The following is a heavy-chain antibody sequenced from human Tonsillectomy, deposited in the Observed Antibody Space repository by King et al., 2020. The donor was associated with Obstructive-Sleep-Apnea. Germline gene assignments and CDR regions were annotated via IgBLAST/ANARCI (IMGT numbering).Heavy chain of an antibody. CDR1: GASISTYY. CDR3: ARGDWLLLDY. V-gene: IGHV4-59*12. Sequence: VQLQESGPGLVKPSETLSLTCTVSGASISTYYWSWIRHPPGKGLEWIGFIYYSGSTYYNPPLRSRVTISIDTSKNQVSLKLRSVTAADTAVYYCARGDWLLLDYWGQGTLLTVSS. CDR2: IYYSGST. D-gene: IGHD3/OR15-3a*01. J-gene: IGHJ4*02.